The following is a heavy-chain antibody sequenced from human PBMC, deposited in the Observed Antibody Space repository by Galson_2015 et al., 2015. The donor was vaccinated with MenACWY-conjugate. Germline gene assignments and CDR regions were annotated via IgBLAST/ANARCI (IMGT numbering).Heavy chain of an antibody. J-gene: IGHJ4*02. CDR2: THHSGRT. D-gene: IGHD2-2*01. Sequence: SETLSLTCAVSGASIISTKWWSWARQPPGKGLEWIAETHHSGRTNYNPSLKGRVIISVDKSKNQFSLDLYSVTAADTAVYYCATQSAFYQDYWGQGTLVSVSS. V-gene: IGHV4-4*02. CDR1: GASIISTKW. CDR3: ATQSAFYQDY.